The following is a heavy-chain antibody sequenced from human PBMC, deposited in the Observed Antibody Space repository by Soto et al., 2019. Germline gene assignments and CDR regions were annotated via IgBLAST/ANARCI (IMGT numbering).Heavy chain of an antibody. J-gene: IGHJ4*02. V-gene: IGHV3-33*01. CDR3: ARDPGKDEAIDY. Sequence: QVQVVESGGGVVQPGTSLRLSCAASGFRFGFFGMHWVRQAPGKGLEWVEVIWQDVNVKYYRDSVEGRFTISRDNSKNTLYLHMSSLRAEDTAVYYCARDPGKDEAIDYWRRGTLVIVSS. CDR2: IWQDVNVK. CDR1: GFRFGFFG.